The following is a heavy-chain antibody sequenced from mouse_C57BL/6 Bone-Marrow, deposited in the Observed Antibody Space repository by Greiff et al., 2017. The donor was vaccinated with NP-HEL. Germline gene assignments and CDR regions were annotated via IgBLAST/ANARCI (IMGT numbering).Heavy chain of an antibody. CDR3: ARGGTGGYCVDY. V-gene: IGHV1-80*01. D-gene: IGHD2-3*01. J-gene: IGHJ2*01. Sequence: QVQLQQSGAELVKPGASVKISCKASGYAFSSYWMNWVKQRPGKGLEWIGQIYPGDGDTNYNGKFKGKATLTADKSSSTAYMPLSSLTSEDSAVYCCARGGTGGYCVDYWGQGTTLTVSS. CDR2: IYPGDGDT. CDR1: GYAFSSYW.